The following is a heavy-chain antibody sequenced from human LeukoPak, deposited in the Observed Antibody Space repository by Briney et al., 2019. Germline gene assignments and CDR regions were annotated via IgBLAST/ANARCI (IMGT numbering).Heavy chain of an antibody. J-gene: IGHJ4*02. CDR2: ISHDGSVQ. V-gene: IGHV3-30*18. CDR3: AKDTSGSYYQYYFDC. Sequence: GGSLRLSCGASGFTLSSYGMQWVRQAPGKGLDWVAVISHDGSVQYYADSVKGRFTISRDNSKNTLYLQMNSLRAEDTAVYYCAKDTSGSYYQYYFDCWGQGTLVTVSS. CDR1: GFTLSSYG. D-gene: IGHD1-26*01.